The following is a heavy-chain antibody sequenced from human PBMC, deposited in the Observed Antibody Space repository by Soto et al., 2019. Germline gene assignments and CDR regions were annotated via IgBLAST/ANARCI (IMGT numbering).Heavy chain of an antibody. CDR3: ARGNRGIVLIGFDY. D-gene: IGHD7-27*01. J-gene: IGHJ4*02. CDR2: VSGSGGST. V-gene: IGHV3-23*01. Sequence: PGGSLRLSCAASGFTFTSYAMSWVRQAPGKGLEWVSAVSGSGGSTYYADSVKGRFTISRDNSKSTLYLQMNSLRAEDTAVYYCARGNRGIVLIGFDYWGQGTLVTVSS. CDR1: GFTFTSYA.